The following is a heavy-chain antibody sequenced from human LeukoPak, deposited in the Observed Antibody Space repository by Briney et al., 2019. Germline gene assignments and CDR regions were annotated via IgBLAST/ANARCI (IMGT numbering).Heavy chain of an antibody. J-gene: IGHJ4*02. V-gene: IGHV3-23*01. CDR2: ISGGGGST. CDR3: AKDRYCGGGTCYWSYFDY. CDR1: GFTFRTYA. Sequence: GGSLRLSCAASGFTFRTYAMSWVRQAPGKGLEWVPAISGGGGSTYYADSVKGRFTISRDNSKNTLFLQMNSLRAEDTAVYYCAKDRYCGGGTCYWSYFDYWGQGTLVTVSS. D-gene: IGHD2-15*01.